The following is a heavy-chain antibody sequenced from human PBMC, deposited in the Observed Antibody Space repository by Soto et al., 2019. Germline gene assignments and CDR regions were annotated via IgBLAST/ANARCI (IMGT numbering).Heavy chain of an antibody. CDR3: ARDNPTGYDFWSGYPSHYYYYYGMDV. D-gene: IGHD3-3*01. J-gene: IGHJ6*02. CDR2: ISSSSYI. CDR1: GFTFSSYS. V-gene: IGHV3-21*01. Sequence: VGSLRLSCAASGFTFSSYSMNWVRQAPGKGLEWVSSISSSSYIYYADSVKGRFTISRDNAKNSLYLQMNSLRAEDTAVYYCARDNPTGYDFWSGYPSHYYYYYGMDVWGQGTTVTVSS.